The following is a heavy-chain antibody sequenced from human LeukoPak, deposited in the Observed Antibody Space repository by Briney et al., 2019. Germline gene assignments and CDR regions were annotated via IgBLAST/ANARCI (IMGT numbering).Heavy chain of an antibody. D-gene: IGHD3-10*01. CDR2: IRNKANSYTT. V-gene: IGHV3-72*01. Sequence: GGSLRLSCAASGFTFSSYGMHWVRQAPGKGLEWVARIRNKANSYTTEYAASVKGRFTIARDDSKTSLFLQMNSLKTEDTAVYYCARGYGSGPFYFDYWGQGTLVTVSS. CDR1: GFTFSSYG. CDR3: ARGYGSGPFYFDY. J-gene: IGHJ4*02.